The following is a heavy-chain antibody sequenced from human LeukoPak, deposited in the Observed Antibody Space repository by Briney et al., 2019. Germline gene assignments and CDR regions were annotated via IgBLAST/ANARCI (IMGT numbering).Heavy chain of an antibody. J-gene: IGHJ4*02. CDR2: IYYTGST. Sequence: KSSETLSLTCTVSGGSINSYYWSWIRQPPGKGLEWIGYIYYTGSTNYNPSLKSRVTISVDTSKNKLSLKLSSMTAADTAVYYCAREAGSSSWLDHWGQGTLVTVSS. CDR1: GGSINSYY. V-gene: IGHV4-59*01. D-gene: IGHD6-13*01. CDR3: AREAGSSSWLDH.